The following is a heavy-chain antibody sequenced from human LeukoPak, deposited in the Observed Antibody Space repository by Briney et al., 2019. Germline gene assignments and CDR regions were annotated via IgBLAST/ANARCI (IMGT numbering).Heavy chain of an antibody. CDR1: GGSFSGYY. J-gene: IGHJ4*02. CDR3: ATVGASHYGDWFFDY. CDR2: VDPSGST. V-gene: IGHV4-34*01. D-gene: IGHD4-17*01. Sequence: SETLSLTCAVYGGSFSGYYWSWIRQPPGKGLEWIGNVDPSGSTYYNPSLKSRATISLDTSKKQFSLKLTSMTAADTAVYYCATVGASHYGDWFFDYWGQGTLVTVSS.